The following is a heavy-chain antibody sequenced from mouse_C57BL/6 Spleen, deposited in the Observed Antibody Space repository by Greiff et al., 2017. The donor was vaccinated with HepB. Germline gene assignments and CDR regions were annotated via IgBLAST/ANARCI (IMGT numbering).Heavy chain of an antibody. V-gene: IGHV1-53*01. CDR1: GYTFTSYW. J-gene: IGHJ2*01. CDR3: ARLLRYRDYFDY. Sequence: VQLQQSGTELVKPGASVKLSCKASGYTFTSYWMHWVKQRPGQGLEWIGNINPSNGGTNYNEKFKSKATLTVDKSSSTAYMQLSSLTSEDSAVYYCARLLRYRDYFDYWGQGTTLTVSS. CDR2: INPSNGGT. D-gene: IGHD1-1*01.